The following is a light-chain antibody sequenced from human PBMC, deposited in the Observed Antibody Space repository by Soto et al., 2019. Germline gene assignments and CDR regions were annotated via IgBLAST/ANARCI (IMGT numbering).Light chain of an antibody. CDR1: SSDVGGYNY. Sequence: QSPLTQPPSASGSPGQSVAISCTGTSSDVGGYNYGSWYQQHPGKAPKRMIYEVSNRPSGVPDRFSGSKSGNTASLTISGLQAEDEADYYCSLYTSSSTNYVFGTGTKVTVL. CDR2: EVS. J-gene: IGLJ1*01. V-gene: IGLV2-18*01. CDR3: SLYTSSSTNYV.